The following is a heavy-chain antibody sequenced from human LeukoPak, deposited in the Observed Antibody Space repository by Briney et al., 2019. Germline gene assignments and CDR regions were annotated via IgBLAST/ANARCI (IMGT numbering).Heavy chain of an antibody. V-gene: IGHV3-21*01. J-gene: IGHJ4*02. CDR3: ASLSKSS. Sequence: PGRSLRLSCAASGFTFSSHSVNWVRQAPGKGLGWVASISSSSSYIYYADSVKARFTIYRDNDNNTLYVQMNSLRAKDTGVYYCASLSKSSWGKGTLVTVSS. CDR1: GFTFSSHS. CDR2: ISSSSSYI.